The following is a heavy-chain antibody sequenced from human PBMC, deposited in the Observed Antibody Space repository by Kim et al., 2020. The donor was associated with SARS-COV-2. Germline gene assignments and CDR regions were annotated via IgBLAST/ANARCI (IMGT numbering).Heavy chain of an antibody. V-gene: IGHV3-66*01. Sequence: GGSLRLSCAASGFTVSSNYMSWVRQAPGKGLEWVSVIYSGGSTYYADSVKGRFTISRDNSKNTLYLQMNSLRAEDTAVYYCARGSGELGVGDDAFDIWGQGTMVTVSS. CDR3: ARGSGELGVGDDAFDI. CDR2: IYSGGST. CDR1: GFTVSSNY. D-gene: IGHD1-26*01. J-gene: IGHJ3*02.